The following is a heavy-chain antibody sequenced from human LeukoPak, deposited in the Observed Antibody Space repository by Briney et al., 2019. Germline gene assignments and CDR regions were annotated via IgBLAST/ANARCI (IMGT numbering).Heavy chain of an antibody. J-gene: IGHJ4*02. Sequence: GASVKVSCKTSGYNFASYTMHWLRQAPGQSPEWMGSINGDNGNTKYSEKFQGRVTFTRDTSASSAYMELSRLRSEDTAVYYCARPSSGTYHYWGQGTLVTVSS. V-gene: IGHV1-3*01. D-gene: IGHD3-10*01. CDR2: INGDNGNT. CDR1: GYNFASYT. CDR3: ARPSSGTYHY.